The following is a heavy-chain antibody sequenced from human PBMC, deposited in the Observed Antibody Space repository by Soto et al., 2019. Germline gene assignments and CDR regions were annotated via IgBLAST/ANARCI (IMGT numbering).Heavy chain of an antibody. D-gene: IGHD5-12*01. J-gene: IGHJ4*01. CDR3: GHRSSSFDFWGNDY. Sequence: SGPTLVNPTQTLTLTCTFSGFSLTTVGLGVTWIRQPPGKAPEWLALVYFNGDKRYSPSLRDRLTITEDTSRNQVVLTMTNVDPEDTATYYCGHRSSSFDFWGNDYWGQGNLVTVSS. CDR1: GFSLTTVGLG. V-gene: IGHV2-5*01. CDR2: VYFNGDK.